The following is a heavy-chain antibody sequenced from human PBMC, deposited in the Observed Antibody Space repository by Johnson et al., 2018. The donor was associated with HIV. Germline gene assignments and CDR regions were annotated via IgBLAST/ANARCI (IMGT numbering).Heavy chain of an antibody. D-gene: IGHD7-27*01. CDR2: INWNGGST. CDR1: GFTFDDYG. V-gene: IGHV3-20*04. Sequence: VQLVESGGGVVRPGGSLRLSCAAAGFTFDDYGMSWVRQAPGKGLEWVSGINWNGGSTNYAASAKGRFVISRDNARNSLYLQMNGLTVEDTALYFCARDPTTQDSRLTGDFGAFDIWGQGTMVTVSS. J-gene: IGHJ3*02. CDR3: ARDPTTQDSRLTGDFGAFDI.